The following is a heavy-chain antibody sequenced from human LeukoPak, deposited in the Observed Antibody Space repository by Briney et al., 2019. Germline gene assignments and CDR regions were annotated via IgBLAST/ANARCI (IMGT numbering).Heavy chain of an antibody. CDR2: IIPILGVA. Sequence: SVKVSCKASGGTFNYYVINWVRQAPGQGLEWMGRIIPILGVAHYAQKLQGRVTMTTDTSTSTAYMELRSLRSDDTAVYYCARDRLSSSSWGNYSGYWGQGTLVTVSS. CDR1: GGTFNYYV. J-gene: IGHJ4*02. D-gene: IGHD6-13*01. V-gene: IGHV1-69*04. CDR3: ARDRLSSSSWGNYSGY.